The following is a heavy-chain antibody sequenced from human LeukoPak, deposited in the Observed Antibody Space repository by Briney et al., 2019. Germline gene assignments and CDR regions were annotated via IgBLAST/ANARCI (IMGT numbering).Heavy chain of an antibody. CDR1: GGSISSNY. V-gene: IGHV4-59*01. CDR2: IHYSGIT. J-gene: IGHJ4*02. D-gene: IGHD4/OR15-4a*01. Sequence: PSETLSLTCTVSGGSISSNYWSWLRQPPGKGLEWIGYIHYSGITSYDPSLKSRVTISVDTSKNQFSLDLNSVTTADTAVYYCARVYDYGKFDYWGPGTLSTVSS. CDR3: ARVYDYGKFDY.